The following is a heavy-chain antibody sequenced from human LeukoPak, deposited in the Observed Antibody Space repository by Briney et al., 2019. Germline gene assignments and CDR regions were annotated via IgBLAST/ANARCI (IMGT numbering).Heavy chain of an antibody. CDR2: INYIGNT. CDR3: ARQRYSSALYYYYYMDV. V-gene: IGHV4-59*08. CDR1: VGSISSYY. D-gene: IGHD6-19*01. J-gene: IGHJ6*03. Sequence: SETLSLTCTVSVGSISSYYWSWIRQPPGKGLEWIGYINYIGNTNYNPSLKSRVTISVDTSKNQFSLQLRSVTAADTAVYYCARQRYSSALYYYYYMDVWGKGTTVTVSS.